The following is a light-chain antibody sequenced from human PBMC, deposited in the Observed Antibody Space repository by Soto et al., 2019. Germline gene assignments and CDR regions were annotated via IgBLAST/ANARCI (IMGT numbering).Light chain of an antibody. CDR3: MQALQTPFT. J-gene: IGKJ3*01. CDR1: QSLLHRNGYNY. V-gene: IGKV2-28*01. Sequence: DMGMTQSPLSLPVTPGEPASISCRSSQSLLHRNGYNYLDWYLQKPWQSPQFLIYLGSNRASWVPDRFSGSGSGTDFTLKISRVEAEDVGVYYCMQALQTPFTFGPGTKVDIK. CDR2: LGS.